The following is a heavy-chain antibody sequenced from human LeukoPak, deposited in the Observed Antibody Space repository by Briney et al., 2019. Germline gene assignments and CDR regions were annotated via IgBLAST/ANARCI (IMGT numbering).Heavy chain of an antibody. V-gene: IGHV4-39*07. Sequence: PSETLSLTCTVYGGSISSSSYYWGWLRQPPGMGLEWIVSLYYSGNTYYNPSLKSRGTISVDTSKNQFSLRLSSVTAADTAVYYCARLYSSSWYVWSWFDPWGQGTLVTVSS. CDR1: GGSISSSSYY. J-gene: IGHJ5*02. D-gene: IGHD6-13*01. CDR2: LYYSGNT. CDR3: ARLYSSSWYVWSWFDP.